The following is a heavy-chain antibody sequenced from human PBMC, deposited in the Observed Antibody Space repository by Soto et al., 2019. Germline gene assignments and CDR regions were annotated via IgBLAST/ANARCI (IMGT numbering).Heavy chain of an antibody. J-gene: IGHJ4*02. CDR3: ARIGSSVNYFDC. D-gene: IGHD2-2*01. V-gene: IGHV4-59*01. CDR1: GGSISSYC. Sequence: SETLSLTCTVSGGSISSYCWSWIRQPPGKGLEWIGYIYYSGSTNYNPSLKSRVTISVDTSKNQFSLKLSSVTAADTAVYYCARIGSSVNYFDCWGQGTLVTVSS. CDR2: IYYSGST.